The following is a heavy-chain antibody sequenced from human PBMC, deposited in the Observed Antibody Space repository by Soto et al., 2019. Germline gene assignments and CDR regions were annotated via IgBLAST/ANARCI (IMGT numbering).Heavy chain of an antibody. V-gene: IGHV4-38-2*02. J-gene: IGHJ4*02. CDR2: IYHSGST. Sequence: SETLSLTCAVSGYSIISGYYLVLIRHPPGKVLEWIGSIYHSGSTYYNPSLKSRVTISVDTSKNQFSLKLSSVTAADTAVYYCAREEGGYCSSTSCYLFDYWGQGTLVTVSS. CDR1: GYSIISGYY. CDR3: AREEGGYCSSTSCYLFDY. D-gene: IGHD2-2*01.